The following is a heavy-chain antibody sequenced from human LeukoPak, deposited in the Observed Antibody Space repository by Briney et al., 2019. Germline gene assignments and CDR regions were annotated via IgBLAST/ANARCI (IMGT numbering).Heavy chain of an antibody. CDR3: STGGYFFDY. V-gene: IGHV3-15*01. CDR2: IKSKPDGETT. J-gene: IGHJ4*02. CDR1: GYTFSNAW. Sequence: GGSLRLSCAGSGYTFSNAWMNWVRQTPGKGLDWVGRIKSKPDGETTDYAATVKGRFTISRDDSKNTVFLQMNSLKTEDTAVYYCSTGGYFFDYWGQGTLVTVSS.